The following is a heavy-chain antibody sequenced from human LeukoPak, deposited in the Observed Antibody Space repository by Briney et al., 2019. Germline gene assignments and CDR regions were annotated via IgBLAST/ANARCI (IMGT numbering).Heavy chain of an antibody. J-gene: IGHJ4*02. D-gene: IGHD6-19*01. Sequence: GGSLRLSCAASGFTFSSYAMHWVRQAPGKGLEWVAVISYDGSNKYYADSVKGRFTISRDNSKNTLYLQMNSLRAEDTAVYYCANPRGSSGWYVAYFDYWGQGTLVTVSS. CDR3: ANPRGSSGWYVAYFDY. V-gene: IGHV3-30-3*01. CDR2: ISYDGSNK. CDR1: GFTFSSYA.